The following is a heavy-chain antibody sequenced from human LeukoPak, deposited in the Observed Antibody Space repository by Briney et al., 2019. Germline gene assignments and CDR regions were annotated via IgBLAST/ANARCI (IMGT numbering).Heavy chain of an antibody. D-gene: IGHD1-26*01. CDR3: ARGQASGSYSSEFDY. CDR2: IIPILGIA. CDR1: GGTFSSYA. Sequence: SVKVSCKASGGTFSSYAISWARQAPGQGLEWMGRIIPILGIANYAQKFQGRVTITADRSTSTAYMELSSLRSEDTAVYYCARGQASGSYSSEFDYWGQGTLVTVSS. V-gene: IGHV1-69*04. J-gene: IGHJ4*02.